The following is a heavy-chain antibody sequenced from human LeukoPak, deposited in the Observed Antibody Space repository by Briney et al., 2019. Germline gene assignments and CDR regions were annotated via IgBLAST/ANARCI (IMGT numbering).Heavy chain of an antibody. J-gene: IGHJ4*02. V-gene: IGHV1-8*01. D-gene: IGHD1-26*01. CDR3: ARGGISGSYYYFDY. CDR2: MSPKSGST. CDR1: GYTFTSYD. Sequence: ASVKVSCKASGYTFTSYDINWVRQATGQGLEWMGWMSPKSGSTGYAQKFQGRVSMTRDTSINTAYMELRSLRSDDTAVYYCARGGISGSYYYFDYWGQGTLVTVSS.